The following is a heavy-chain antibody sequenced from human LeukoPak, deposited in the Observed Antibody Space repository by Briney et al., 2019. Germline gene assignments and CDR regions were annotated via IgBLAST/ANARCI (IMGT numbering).Heavy chain of an antibody. Sequence: PGGSLRLSCEASGFTFSSYAMSWVRQAPGKGLEWVSTITGSGGGTYYADSVKGRFTISRDNAKNSLYLQMNSLRAEDTAVYYCASWNFGNWFDPWGQGTLAPVSS. D-gene: IGHD3-10*01. CDR2: ITGSGGGT. J-gene: IGHJ5*02. CDR1: GFTFSSYA. V-gene: IGHV3-23*01. CDR3: ASWNFGNWFDP.